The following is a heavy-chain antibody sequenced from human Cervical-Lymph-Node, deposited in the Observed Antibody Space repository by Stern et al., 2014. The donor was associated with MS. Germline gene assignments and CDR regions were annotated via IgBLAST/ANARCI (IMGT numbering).Heavy chain of an antibody. D-gene: IGHD6-6*01. J-gene: IGHJ4*02. CDR2: IYYSGTP. CDR1: GGSVSSGGFY. CDR3: GRDIGYSSSH. V-gene: IGHV4-31*03. Sequence: QVQLQESGPGLVKPSQTLSLTCTVSGGSVSSGGFYWSWIRQHPGKGLEWIGYIYYSGTPSYNPSLRSRVTISVDTSKNQFSLKLSSVTAADTAVYYCGRDIGYSSSHWGQGTLVTVSS.